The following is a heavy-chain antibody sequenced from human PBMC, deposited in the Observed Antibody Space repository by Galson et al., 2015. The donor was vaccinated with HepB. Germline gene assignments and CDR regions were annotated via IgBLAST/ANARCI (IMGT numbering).Heavy chain of an antibody. Sequence: SLRLSCAASGFSFSDTAMHWVRQAPGKGLEWVAFVAYDGGIKYYADSVRGRFTISRDNSKNTLYLQMNSLRAEDTAIYYCAKDLTSGYSCDYWGQGILVTVSS. CDR2: VAYDGGIK. V-gene: IGHV3-30*18. D-gene: IGHD3-22*01. CDR3: AKDLTSGYSCDY. CDR1: GFSFSDTA. J-gene: IGHJ4*02.